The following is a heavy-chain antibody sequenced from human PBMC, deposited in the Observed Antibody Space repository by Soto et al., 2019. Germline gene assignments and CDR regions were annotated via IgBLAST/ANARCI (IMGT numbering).Heavy chain of an antibody. J-gene: IGHJ4*02. D-gene: IGHD3-10*01. CDR2: IHGNDGST. V-gene: IGHV1-3*05. Sequence: QVQLVQSGAEEKKPGASVKVSCKASGYTFTSYSMHWVRQAPGQRLEWMGWIHGNDGSTRYSQYFQGRVTFTRDTSASTDYMELGSLRSEDTAVYYCARPMNYNDYLDYWGQGTLVTVSS. CDR3: ARPMNYNDYLDY. CDR1: GYTFTSYS.